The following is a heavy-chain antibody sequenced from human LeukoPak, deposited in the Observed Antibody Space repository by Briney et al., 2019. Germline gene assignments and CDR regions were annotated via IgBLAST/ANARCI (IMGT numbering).Heavy chain of an antibody. CDR1: GFTFSSYA. J-gene: IGHJ4*02. Sequence: GGSLRLSCAASGFTFSSYAMTWVRQAPGKGLEWVSAVSDSGDSTYYADSVKGRFTISRDNSKNTLYLQMNSLRAKDTAVYYCAKTRGRAAAGFDYWGQGTLVTVSS. CDR2: VSDSGDST. CDR3: AKTRGRAAAGFDY. D-gene: IGHD6-13*01. V-gene: IGHV3-23*01.